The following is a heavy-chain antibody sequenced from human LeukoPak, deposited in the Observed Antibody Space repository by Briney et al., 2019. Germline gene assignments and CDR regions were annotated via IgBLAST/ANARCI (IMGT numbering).Heavy chain of an antibody. CDR3: PREYYGSGSYYHRFDY. Sequence: PSETLSLTCTVSGVSLSSYYWSWIRQPAGKGLEWVGRIYTSGCTNYNPPLKRRVTMSVDTSKNQFFLKLSSVTAAHTAVHDFPREYYGSGSYYHRFDYWGQGTLVTVSS. CDR2: IYTSGCT. CDR1: GVSLSSYY. J-gene: IGHJ4*02. D-gene: IGHD3-10*01. V-gene: IGHV4-4*07.